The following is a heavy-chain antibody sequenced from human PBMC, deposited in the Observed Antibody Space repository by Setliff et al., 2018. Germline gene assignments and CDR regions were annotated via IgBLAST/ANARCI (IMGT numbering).Heavy chain of an antibody. J-gene: IGHJ4*02. Sequence: ASVKVSCKASGYIFTDYGVSWVRQAPGQGLEWMGWVSAYTGNAYYAHRLQDRVTLTTDKSTGTAYMELRSLRSDDTAVYYCSRLVRYCTTTSCQRLSGDEYWGQGTLVTVSS. CDR1: GYIFTDYG. D-gene: IGHD2-2*01. CDR3: SRLVRYCTTTSCQRLSGDEY. V-gene: IGHV1-18*01. CDR2: VSAYTGNA.